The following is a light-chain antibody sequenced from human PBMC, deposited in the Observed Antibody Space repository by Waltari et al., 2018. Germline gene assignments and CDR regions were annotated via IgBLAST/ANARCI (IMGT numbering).Light chain of an antibody. Sequence: DIVMTQSPESLAVSLGETATISCKTSESVLYSSNNKNHLAWYQQKPGQPPRLLLDWASTRESGVPDRFIGSGSETDFTLTVTSLQAEDVAVYYCQQYYNTPLTFGGGTKVGVK. CDR1: ESVLYSSNNKNH. CDR2: WAS. V-gene: IGKV4-1*01. CDR3: QQYYNTPLT. J-gene: IGKJ4*01.